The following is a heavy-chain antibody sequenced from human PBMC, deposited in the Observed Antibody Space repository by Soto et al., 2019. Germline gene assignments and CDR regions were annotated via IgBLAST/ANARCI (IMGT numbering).Heavy chain of an antibody. CDR3: ARSGYSYGPNPLLY. V-gene: IGHV4-4*02. J-gene: IGHJ4*02. D-gene: IGHD5-18*01. Sequence: SETLSLTCAVSGGSISSSHWWSWVRQPPGKGLEWIGEIYHSGSTNYNPSLKSRVTISVDTSKNQFSLKLSSVTAADTAVYYCARSGYSYGPNPLLYWGQGTLVTVPQ. CDR1: GGSISSSHW. CDR2: IYHSGST.